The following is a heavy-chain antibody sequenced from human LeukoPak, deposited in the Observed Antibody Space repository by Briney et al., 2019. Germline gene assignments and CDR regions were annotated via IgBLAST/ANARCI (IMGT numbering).Heavy chain of an antibody. CDR2: ISSIGSYI. CDR1: GLTFNIYD. D-gene: IGHD6-19*01. V-gene: IGHV3-21*01. CDR3: ASSAGYTVGWYVI. J-gene: IGHJ4*02. Sequence: GGSLRLSCAASGLTFNIYDMNWVRQAPGKGLEWVSSISSIGSYIYYVDSLTGRFTISRDNGKNALYLQMNSLRAEYTAVYYCASSAGYTVGWYVIWGQGTRVTVSS.